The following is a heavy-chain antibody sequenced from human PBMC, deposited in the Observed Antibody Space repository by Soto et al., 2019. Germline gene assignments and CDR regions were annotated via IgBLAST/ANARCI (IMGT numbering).Heavy chain of an antibody. CDR2: IYYSGST. J-gene: IGHJ4*02. V-gene: IGHV4-59*12. Sequence: SETLSLTCTVSGGSISSYYWSWIRQPPGKGLEWIGYIYYSGSTTYNPSLKSRVSMSVDTSKKQFSLNLSSVTAADTAVYYCARDLFDYWGQGTLVTVSS. CDR3: ARDLFDY. CDR1: GGSISSYY.